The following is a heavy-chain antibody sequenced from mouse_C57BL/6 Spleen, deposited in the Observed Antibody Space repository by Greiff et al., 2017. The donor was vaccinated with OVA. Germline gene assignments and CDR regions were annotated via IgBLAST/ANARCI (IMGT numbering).Heavy chain of an antibody. Sequence: QVQLKESGPELVKPGASVKISCKASGYAFSSSWMNWVKQRPGKGLEWIGRIYPGDGDTNYNGKFKGKATLTADKSSSTAYMQLSSLTSEDSAVYFCARSDGPNFAYWGQGTLVTVSA. CDR3: ARSDGPNFAY. CDR2: IYPGDGDT. V-gene: IGHV1-82*01. CDR1: GYAFSSSW. J-gene: IGHJ3*01.